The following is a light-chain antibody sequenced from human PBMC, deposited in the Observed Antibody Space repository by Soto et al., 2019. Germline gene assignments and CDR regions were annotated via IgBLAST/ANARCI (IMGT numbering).Light chain of an antibody. Sequence: EIVLTQSPATLSVSPGERATLSCRASQSVNINLAWYQQKPGQAPRLLIDGASTRATGIPARFSGSGSRTEFTLTISSLQSEDFAVYYCQQYNNWPPITFGQGTRLEIK. J-gene: IGKJ5*01. V-gene: IGKV3-15*01. CDR3: QQYNNWPPIT. CDR1: QSVNIN. CDR2: GAS.